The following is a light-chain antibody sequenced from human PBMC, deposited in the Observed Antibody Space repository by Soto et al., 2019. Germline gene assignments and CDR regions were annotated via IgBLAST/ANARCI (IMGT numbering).Light chain of an antibody. V-gene: IGKV3-20*01. J-gene: IGKJ5*01. CDR3: QQYNAWPLIT. CDR2: GAS. Sequence: EIVLTQSPGTLSLSPGERATLSCRAVQSVISSYVAWYQLRPGQAPRLLIFGASNRAAGIPDRFSGSGSGTDFTLTISRLEPEDFAVYYCQQYNAWPLITFGQGTRLEIK. CDR1: QSVISSY.